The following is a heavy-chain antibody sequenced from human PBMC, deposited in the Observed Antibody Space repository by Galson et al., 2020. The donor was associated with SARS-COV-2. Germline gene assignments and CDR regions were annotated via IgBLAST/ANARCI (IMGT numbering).Heavy chain of an antibody. Sequence: SQTLALPRPIPGDSVPNNSAAWNWIRQSPSRGLEWLGSTYYRSKWSSDYAVSVKSRITINPDTSKNQFSLQLNSVTPEDTAVYYCARSPGITVARTFDYWGQGTLVTVSS. D-gene: IGHD6-19*01. J-gene: IGHJ4*02. CDR2: TYYRSKWSS. V-gene: IGHV6-1*01. CDR1: GDSVPNNSAA. CDR3: ARSPGITVARTFDY.